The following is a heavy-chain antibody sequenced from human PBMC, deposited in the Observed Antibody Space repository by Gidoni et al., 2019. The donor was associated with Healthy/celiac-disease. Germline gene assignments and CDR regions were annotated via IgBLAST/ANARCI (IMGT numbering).Heavy chain of an antibody. CDR2: IYSGAST. D-gene: IGHD3-10*01. CDR3: ARGVYYYGSGSYFDY. V-gene: IGHV3-66*02. J-gene: IGHJ4*02. CDR1: GFTVSSNY. Sequence: EVQQVESGGGLVQAGGYLRVSCAASGFTVSSNYMSWVRQAPGKGLEWVSVIYSGASTYSADSVKGRFTISRDNSKNTLYLQMNRLRAEDTAVYYCARGVYYYGSGSYFDYWGQGTLVTVSS.